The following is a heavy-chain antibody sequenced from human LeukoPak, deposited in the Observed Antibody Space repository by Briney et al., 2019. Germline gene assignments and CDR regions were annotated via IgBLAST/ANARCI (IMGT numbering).Heavy chain of an antibody. J-gene: IGHJ4*02. Sequence: ASVKVSCKASGYTFTGYYMHWVRQAPGQGLEWMGRINPNSGGTNYAQKFQGRVTITRDTSISTAYMELSRLRSDDTAVYYCARTSRGSYPTTDYWGQGTLVTVSS. CDR2: INPNSGGT. V-gene: IGHV1-2*06. CDR1: GYTFTGYY. CDR3: ARTSRGSYPTTDY. D-gene: IGHD1-26*01.